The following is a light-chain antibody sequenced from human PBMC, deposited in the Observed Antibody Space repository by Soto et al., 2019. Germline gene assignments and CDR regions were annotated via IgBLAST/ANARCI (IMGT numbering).Light chain of an antibody. CDR1: QDISTL. CDR2: AAS. CDR3: QQANSFPRT. Sequence: DIQMTQSPSSVSASVGDRVTITCRASQDISTLLAWYQQKPGKAPKLLIYAASTLHVGVPSRFSGSGSGTDFTLTISSLQPEDFATYYCQQANSFPRTFGQGTKVEIK. V-gene: IGKV1-12*01. J-gene: IGKJ1*01.